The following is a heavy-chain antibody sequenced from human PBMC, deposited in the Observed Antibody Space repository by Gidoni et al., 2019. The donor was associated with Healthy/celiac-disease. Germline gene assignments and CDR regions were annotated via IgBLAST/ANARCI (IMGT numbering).Heavy chain of an antibody. CDR2: IWYDGSNK. CDR3: ARGVGAGIVVVVAAKPSYGMDV. Sequence: QVQLVESGGGVVQPGRSLRLSCAASGFTFSSDGMHWVRQAPGKGLEWVAVIWYDGSNKYYADSVKGRFTISRDNSKNTLYLQMNSLRAEDTAVYYCARGVGAGIVVVVAAKPSYGMDVWGQGTTVTVSS. J-gene: IGHJ6*02. V-gene: IGHV3-33*01. D-gene: IGHD2-15*01. CDR1: GFTFSSDG.